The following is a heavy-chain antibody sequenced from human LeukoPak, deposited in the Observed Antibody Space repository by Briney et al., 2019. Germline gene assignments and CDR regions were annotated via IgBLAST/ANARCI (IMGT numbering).Heavy chain of an antibody. J-gene: IGHJ3*02. Sequence: ISTDGGSTNSADSVKGRFTISRDNAKNTLYLQMNSLRAEDTAVYYCVREYSSSSGRAFDIWGQGTMVTVSP. D-gene: IGHD6-6*01. CDR3: VREYSSSSGRAFDI. CDR2: ISTDGGST. V-gene: IGHV3-74*01.